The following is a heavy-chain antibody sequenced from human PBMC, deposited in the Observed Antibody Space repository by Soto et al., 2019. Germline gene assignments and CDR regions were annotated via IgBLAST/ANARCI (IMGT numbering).Heavy chain of an antibody. CDR2: IYYSGST. CDR3: ARPHGGSSGWDNWFDP. V-gene: IGHV4-59*01. J-gene: IGHJ5*02. CDR1: GGSISSYY. D-gene: IGHD6-25*01. Sequence: QVQLQESGPGLVKPSETLSLTCTVSGGSISSYYWSWIRQPPGKGLEWIGYIYYSGSTNYNPSLKSRVTISVDTSNNQFSLKLSSVTAADTAVYYCARPHGGSSGWDNWFDPWGQGTLVTVSS.